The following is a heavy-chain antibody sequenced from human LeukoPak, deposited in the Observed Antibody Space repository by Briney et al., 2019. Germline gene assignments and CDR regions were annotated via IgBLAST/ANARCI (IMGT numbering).Heavy chain of an antibody. CDR3: AKSFLSITMIVVAPPMDV. CDR2: INSDGSTT. J-gene: IGHJ6*02. V-gene: IGHV3-74*01. D-gene: IGHD3-22*01. CDR1: GFTFSSYW. Sequence: GGSLRPSCAASGFTFSSYWMHWVRQAPGKGLVWVSRINSDGSTTSYADSVKGRFTISRDNSKNTLYLQMNSLRAEDTAVYYCAKSFLSITMIVVAPPMDVWGQGTTVTVSS.